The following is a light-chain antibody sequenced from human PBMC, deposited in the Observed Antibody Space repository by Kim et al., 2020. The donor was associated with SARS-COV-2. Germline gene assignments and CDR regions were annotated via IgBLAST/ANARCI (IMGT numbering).Light chain of an antibody. Sequence: QSVLTQPPSVSGAPGQRVTISCTGSGSNIGAGYDVHWYRQLPGTAPKLLISGNNNRPAGVPDRFSGSKSGTSASLAITGLQAEDEADYYCQSYDSTLSVWVFGGGTQLTVL. CDR3: QSYDSTLSVWV. CDR1: GSNIGAGYD. V-gene: IGLV1-40*01. CDR2: GNN. J-gene: IGLJ3*02.